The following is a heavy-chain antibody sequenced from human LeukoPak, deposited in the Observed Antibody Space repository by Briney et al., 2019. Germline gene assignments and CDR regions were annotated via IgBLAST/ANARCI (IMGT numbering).Heavy chain of an antibody. J-gene: IGHJ4*02. D-gene: IGHD6-13*01. CDR1: GFTFSSYV. V-gene: IGHV3-30*18. CDR2: ISYDGSNK. Sequence: PGGSLRLSCAASGFTFSSYVMHWVRQAPGKGLEWVSVISYDGSNKYYADSVKGRFTISRDNSKNTLYLQMNSLRAEDTAVYYCAKEGSRSGYSSSWYAGGIDYWGQGTLVTVSS. CDR3: AKEGSRSGYSSSWYAGGIDY.